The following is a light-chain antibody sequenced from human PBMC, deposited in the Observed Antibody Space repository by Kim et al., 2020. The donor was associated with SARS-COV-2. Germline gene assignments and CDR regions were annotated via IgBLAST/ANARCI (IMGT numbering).Light chain of an antibody. CDR2: KAS. Sequence: DIQMTQSPSTLSASVGDRVTITCRASQSIRTWLAWHQQKPGKAPKLLIYKASSLESGVPSRFSGSGSGTEFTLTISSLQPDDFATYYCQDYSGTLRTFGPGTKVEIK. CDR3: QDYSGTLRT. J-gene: IGKJ1*01. CDR1: QSIRTW. V-gene: IGKV1-5*03.